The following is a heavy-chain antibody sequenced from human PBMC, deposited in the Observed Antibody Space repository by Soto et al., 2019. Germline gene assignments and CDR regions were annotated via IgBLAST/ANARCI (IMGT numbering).Heavy chain of an antibody. CDR1: GFTFDDYA. Sequence: EVQLVESGGGLVQPGRSLRLSCAASGFTFDDYAMHWVRQAPGKGLEWVSGISWNSGSIGYADSVKGRFTISRDNAKNSLYLQMNSLRAEDTALYYCAKDMDIVVVPAFVYWGQGTLVTVSS. V-gene: IGHV3-9*01. CDR3: AKDMDIVVVPAFVY. CDR2: ISWNSGSI. D-gene: IGHD2-2*03. J-gene: IGHJ4*02.